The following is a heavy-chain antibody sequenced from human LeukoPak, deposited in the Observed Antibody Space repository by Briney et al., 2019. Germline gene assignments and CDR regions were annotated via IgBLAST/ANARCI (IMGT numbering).Heavy chain of an antibody. CDR3: AREGLRSPRRFDP. CDR2: IYASGST. D-gene: IGHD4-17*01. V-gene: IGHV4-61*02. CDR1: GVSISSGSYY. Sequence: SETLSLTCTVSGVSISSGSYYWSWIRQPAGKGLEWIGRIYASGSTNYNPSLKSRVTISIDTSKNQFSLKLSSVTATDTAVYYCAREGLRSPRRFDPWGQGTLVTVSS. J-gene: IGHJ5*02.